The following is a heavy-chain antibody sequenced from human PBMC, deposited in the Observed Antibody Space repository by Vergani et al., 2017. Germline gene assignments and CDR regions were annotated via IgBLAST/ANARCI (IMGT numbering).Heavy chain of an antibody. Sequence: QVQLVQSGAEVKRPGSSVKVSCKTSGDAFNKCTINWLRKAPGRGLEWMGRSVPVFGLTNYVHKVEGRLTITADRSTATAYMELTSLTSEDTAVYFCARSYCSGSLCYYAFGVWGQGTMITVSS. D-gene: IGHD2-15*01. CDR1: GDAFNKCT. CDR2: SVPVFGLT. J-gene: IGHJ3*01. V-gene: IGHV1-69*02. CDR3: ARSYCSGSLCYYAFGV.